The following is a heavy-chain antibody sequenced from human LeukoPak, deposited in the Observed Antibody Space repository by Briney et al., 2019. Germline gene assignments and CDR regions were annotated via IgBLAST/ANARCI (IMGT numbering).Heavy chain of an antibody. CDR2: ISYDGSNK. D-gene: IGHD6-13*01. V-gene: IGHV3-30*01. Sequence: PGGSLRLSCAASGFTFSSYAMHWVRQAPGKGLEWVAVISYDGSNKYYADSVKGRFTISRDNSKNTLYLQMNSLRAGDTAVYYCARGAAAAGSPFDYWGQGTLVTVSS. J-gene: IGHJ4*02. CDR3: ARGAAAAGSPFDY. CDR1: GFTFSSYA.